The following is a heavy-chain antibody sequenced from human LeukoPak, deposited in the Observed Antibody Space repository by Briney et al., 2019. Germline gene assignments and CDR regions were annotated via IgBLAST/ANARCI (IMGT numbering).Heavy chain of an antibody. CDR2: IYYSGST. Sequence: ASETLSLTCTVSGGSISSYYWSWIRQPPGKGLEWIGYIYYSGSTNYNPSLKSRVTISVDTSKNQLSLKLSSVTAADTAVYYCARYYSGNAIDYRGQGTLVTVSS. D-gene: IGHD5-12*01. J-gene: IGHJ4*02. V-gene: IGHV4-59*01. CDR1: GGSISSYY. CDR3: ARYYSGNAIDY.